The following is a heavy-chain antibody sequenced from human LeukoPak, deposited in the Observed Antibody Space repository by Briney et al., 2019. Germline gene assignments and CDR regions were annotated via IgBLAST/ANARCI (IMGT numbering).Heavy chain of an antibody. Sequence: GGSLRLSCAASGFTFSSYAMSWVRQAPGKGLEWVAFIRYDGSNKYYADSVKGRFTISRDNSKNTLYLQMNSLRAEDTAVYYCARQRPYYYDSSGYRGMLDYWGQGTLVTVSS. D-gene: IGHD3-22*01. J-gene: IGHJ4*02. CDR1: GFTFSSYA. CDR2: IRYDGSNK. CDR3: ARQRPYYYDSSGYRGMLDY. V-gene: IGHV3-30*02.